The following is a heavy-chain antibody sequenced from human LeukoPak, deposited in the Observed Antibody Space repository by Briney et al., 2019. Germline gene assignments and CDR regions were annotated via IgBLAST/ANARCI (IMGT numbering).Heavy chain of an antibody. J-gene: IGHJ4*02. Sequence: SSVKVSCKASGGTFSSYAISWVRQAPGQGLEWMGGIIPIFGTANYAQKFQGRVTITADKSTSTAYMELSSLRSEDTAVYYCAREGSGDRAFDYWGRGTLVTVSS. V-gene: IGHV1-69*06. CDR3: AREGSGDRAFDY. CDR1: GGTFSSYA. CDR2: IIPIFGTA. D-gene: IGHD7-27*01.